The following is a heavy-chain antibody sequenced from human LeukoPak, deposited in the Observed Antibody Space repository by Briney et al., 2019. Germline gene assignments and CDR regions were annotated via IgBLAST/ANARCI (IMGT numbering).Heavy chain of an antibody. CDR2: ISGSGGST. CDR3: ARNYYDSSGYYLYPHYFNY. V-gene: IGHV3-23*01. J-gene: IGHJ4*02. CDR1: GFTFTSYA. Sequence: GGSLRLSCAASGFTFTSYAMSWVRQAPGKGLEWVSAISGSGGSTDYAHSVKGRFTISRDNSKNTLYLQMNSLRAEDTAVYYCARNYYDSSGYYLYPHYFNYWGQGTLVTVSS. D-gene: IGHD3-22*01.